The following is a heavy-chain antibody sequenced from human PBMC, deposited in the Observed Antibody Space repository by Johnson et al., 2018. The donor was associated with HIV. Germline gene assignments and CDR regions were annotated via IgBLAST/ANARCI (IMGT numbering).Heavy chain of an antibody. CDR2: ISSSGSTI. Sequence: QVQLVESGGGLVKPGGSLRLSCSASGFTFSDYYITWIRQAPGKGLEWISYISSSGSTIYYADSVKGRFSVSRDNSKNTLYLQMNTLRAEDTAVYYCAREAGAFDIWGQGTMVTVST. CDR1: GFTFSDYY. CDR3: AREAGAFDI. J-gene: IGHJ3*02. V-gene: IGHV3-11*01.